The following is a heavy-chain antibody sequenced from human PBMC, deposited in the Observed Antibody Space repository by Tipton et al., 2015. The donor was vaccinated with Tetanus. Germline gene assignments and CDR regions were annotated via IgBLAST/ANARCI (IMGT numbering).Heavy chain of an antibody. J-gene: IGHJ4*02. CDR1: GFIVSSSY. D-gene: IGHD2-8*01. Sequence: SLRLSCAASGFIVSSSYMSWVRQTPGKGLELVSIIYSGGRTNFADSVKGRFAVSRDNDKNTLYLQMSSLRVEDTAVYYCVRQINGVAMNWGQGTLLSVSS. V-gene: IGHV3-66*04. CDR2: IYSGGRT. CDR3: VRQINGVAMN.